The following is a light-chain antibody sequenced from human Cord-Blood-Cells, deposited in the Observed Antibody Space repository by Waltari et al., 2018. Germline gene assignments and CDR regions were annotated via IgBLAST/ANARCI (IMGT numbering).Light chain of an antibody. Sequence: QSALTQPASVSGSPGQSIPISCTGTSSDVGGYNYVSGYQQHPGKAPKLMIYDVSKRPSGVSNRFSGSKSGNTASLTISGLQAEDEADYYCSSYTSSSTWVFGGGTKLTVL. CDR1: SSDVGGYNY. V-gene: IGLV2-14*01. CDR3: SSYTSSSTWV. J-gene: IGLJ3*02. CDR2: DVS.